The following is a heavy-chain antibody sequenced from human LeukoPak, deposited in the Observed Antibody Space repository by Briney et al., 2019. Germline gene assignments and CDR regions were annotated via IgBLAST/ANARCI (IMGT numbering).Heavy chain of an antibody. CDR2: IYHSGST. V-gene: IGHV4-59*12. CDR1: GGSISSYY. J-gene: IGHJ3*02. CDR3: ARDRYAFDI. Sequence: KPSETLSLTCTVSGGSISSYYWSWIRQPAGKGLEWIGYIYHSGSTYYNPSLKSRVTISVDRSKNQFSLKLSSVTAADTAVYYCARDRYAFDIWGQGTMVTVSS.